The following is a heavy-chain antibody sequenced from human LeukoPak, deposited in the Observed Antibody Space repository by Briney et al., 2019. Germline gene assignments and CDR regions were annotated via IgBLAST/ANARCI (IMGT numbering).Heavy chain of an antibody. D-gene: IGHD6-6*01. CDR3: ARTRVRGSSSQVDY. V-gene: IGHV1-2*02. CDR2: INPNSGGT. J-gene: IGHJ4*02. Sequence: SVKVSCKASGYTFTGYYMHWVRQAPGQGLEWMGWINPNSGGTNYAQKFQGRVTMTRDTSISTAYMELSRLRSDDTVVYYCARTRVRGSSSQVDYWGQGTLVTVSS. CDR1: GYTFTGYY.